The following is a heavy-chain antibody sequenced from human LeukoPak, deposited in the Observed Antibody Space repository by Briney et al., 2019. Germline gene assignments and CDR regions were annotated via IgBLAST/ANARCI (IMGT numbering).Heavy chain of an antibody. Sequence: GASVKVSCKASGYTFTSYGISWVRQAPGQGLEWMGWISAYNGNTNYAQKLQGRVTLTTDTSTSTAYMELSNLRVEDTAVYYCAKASWVSSADAVLWGQGTLVTVS. J-gene: IGHJ4*02. CDR3: AKASWVSSADAVL. V-gene: IGHV1-18*01. D-gene: IGHD3-16*01. CDR2: ISAYNGNT. CDR1: GYTFTSYG.